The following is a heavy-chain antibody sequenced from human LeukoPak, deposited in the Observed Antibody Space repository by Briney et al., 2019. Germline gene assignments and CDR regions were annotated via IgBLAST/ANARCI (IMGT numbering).Heavy chain of an antibody. D-gene: IGHD3-10*01. CDR3: AKGAYYHGSGRYFDY. CDR2: ISGSGGAT. Sequence: GGSLRLSCAASGFTFSSYAMKWVRQAPGKGLEWVSAISGSGGATYYADSVKGRFTMSRDNSKNTLYLQMNSLRAEDTAVYYCAKGAYYHGSGRYFDYWGQGTLVTVSS. V-gene: IGHV3-23*01. J-gene: IGHJ4*02. CDR1: GFTFSSYA.